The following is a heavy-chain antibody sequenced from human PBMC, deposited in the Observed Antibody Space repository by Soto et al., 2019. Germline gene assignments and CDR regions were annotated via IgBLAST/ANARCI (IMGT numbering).Heavy chain of an antibody. D-gene: IGHD2-21*02. Sequence: EVQLLASGGGVVQPGGSLRLSCAASGFTLSNYAMSWVRQAPGKGLEWVSGISGSGVSTYYADSVKGRFTISRDNSKNTLYLQMNILGDEDTAGYYCASPGRRYGGGNCYPATLDYWGQGTLVTVSS. CDR2: ISGSGVST. CDR1: GFTLSNYA. V-gene: IGHV3-23*01. J-gene: IGHJ4*02. CDR3: ASPGRRYGGGNCYPATLDY.